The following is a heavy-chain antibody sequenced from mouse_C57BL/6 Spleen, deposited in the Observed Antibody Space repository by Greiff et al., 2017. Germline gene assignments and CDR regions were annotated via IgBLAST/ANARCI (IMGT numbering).Heavy chain of an antibody. J-gene: IGHJ3*01. D-gene: IGHD1-1*01. CDR2: ISYDGSN. CDR1: GYSITSGYY. CDR3: ARDRYYGSSYPFAY. Sequence: EVKLQESGPGLVKPSQSLSLTCSVTGYSITSGYYWNWIRQFPGNKLEWMGYISYDGSNNYNPSLKNRISITRDTSKNQFFLKLNSVTTEDTATYYCARDRYYGSSYPFAYWGQGTLVTVSA. V-gene: IGHV3-6*01.